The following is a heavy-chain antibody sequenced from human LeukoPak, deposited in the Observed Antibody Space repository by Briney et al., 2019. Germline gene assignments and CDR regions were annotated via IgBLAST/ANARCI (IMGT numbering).Heavy chain of an antibody. J-gene: IGHJ4*02. V-gene: IGHV3-23*01. CDR1: GFTFSSYA. CDR3: AMGSSGYYNLHFDY. Sequence: GGSLRLSCAASGFTFSSYAMSWVRQAPGKGLEWVSAISGSGGSTYYADSVKGRFTISRDNSKNTLYLQMNSLRAEDTAVYYCAMGSSGYYNLHFDYWGQGTLVTVSS. CDR2: ISGSGGST. D-gene: IGHD3-22*01.